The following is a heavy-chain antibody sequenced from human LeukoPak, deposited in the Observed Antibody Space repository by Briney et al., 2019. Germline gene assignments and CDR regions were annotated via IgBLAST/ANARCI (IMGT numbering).Heavy chain of an antibody. J-gene: IGHJ5*02. D-gene: IGHD4-17*01. CDR3: ARDLGDDLTTVTSGNWFDP. Sequence: GASVNVSCKASGYTFSSYGITWVRQAPGQGLEWMGWISAYNGNTNYVQKLRGRVTMTTDTSTSTAYMELRSLRSDDTATYFCARDLGDDLTTVTSGNWFDPWGQGTLVTVSS. CDR1: GYTFSSYG. CDR2: ISAYNGNT. V-gene: IGHV1-18*01.